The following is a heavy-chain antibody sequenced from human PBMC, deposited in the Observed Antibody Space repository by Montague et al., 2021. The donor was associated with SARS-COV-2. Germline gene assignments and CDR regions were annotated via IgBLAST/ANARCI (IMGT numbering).Heavy chain of an antibody. CDR2: TYYNGSA. D-gene: IGHD2-2*01. CDR3: ARLAPERHCSVATCSPH. Sequence: SETLSLTCTVSGASINAYNWTWIRQPQGEGLEYIGFTYYNGSANYNPSLKSRVTISVDKSKNQFSLTLTSATAADTAMYYCARLAPERHCSVATCSPHWGQGILVTVSS. CDR1: GASINAYN. V-gene: IGHV4-59*01. J-gene: IGHJ4*02.